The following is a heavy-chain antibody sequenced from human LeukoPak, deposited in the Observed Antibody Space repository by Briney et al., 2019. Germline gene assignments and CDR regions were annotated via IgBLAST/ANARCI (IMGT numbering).Heavy chain of an antibody. J-gene: IGHJ3*02. D-gene: IGHD1-26*01. CDR1: GFTFSDYG. CDR2: ISGSGGST. CDR3: AKGVWELLGTSGAFDI. Sequence: GGSLRPSCAASGFTFSDYGMNWVRQAPGKGLEWVSAISGSGGSTYYADSVKGRFTISRDNSKNTLYLQMNSLRAEDTAVYYCAKGVWELLGTSGAFDIWGQGTMVTVSS. V-gene: IGHV3-23*01.